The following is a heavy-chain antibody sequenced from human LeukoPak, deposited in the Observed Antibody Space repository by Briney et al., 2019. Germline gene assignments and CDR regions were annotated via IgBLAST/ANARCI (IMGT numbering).Heavy chain of an antibody. CDR3: SRRMTIFGVVNNYFDY. D-gene: IGHD3-3*01. CDR2: ISPGDSDT. CDR1: GYSFTCYW. J-gene: IGHJ4*02. Sequence: GESLKFSCKGSGYSFTCYWIGWVRQTRGKGLEWMGIISPGDSDTRYSTSFQGQVTISDDKSISTAYLQWSSLKASDTAMYYCSRRMTIFGVVNNYFDYWGQGTLVTVSS. V-gene: IGHV5-51*01.